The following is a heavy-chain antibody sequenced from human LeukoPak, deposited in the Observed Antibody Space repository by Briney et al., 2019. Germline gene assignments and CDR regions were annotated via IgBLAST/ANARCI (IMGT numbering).Heavy chain of an antibody. Sequence: ASVKVSCKASGHTFTGYYMHWVRQAPGQGLEWMGWINANSGDTNYAQKFQGRVTMTRDTSISTAYMELSRLRSDDTAVYYCASKWVTYYYNSSAYHYPTDVFDIWGKGTMLTVSS. D-gene: IGHD3-22*01. CDR2: INANSGDT. J-gene: IGHJ3*02. V-gene: IGHV1-2*02. CDR1: GHTFTGYY. CDR3: ASKWVTYYYNSSAYHYPTDVFDI.